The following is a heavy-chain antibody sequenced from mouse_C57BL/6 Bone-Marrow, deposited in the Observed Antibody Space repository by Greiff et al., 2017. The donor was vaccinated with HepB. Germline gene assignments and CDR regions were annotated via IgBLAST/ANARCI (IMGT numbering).Heavy chain of an antibody. J-gene: IGHJ2*01. CDR2: IYPGSGNT. V-gene: IGHV1-76*01. CDR1: GYTFTDYY. Sequence: VMLQQSGAELVRPGASVKLSCKASGYTFTDYYINWVKQRPGQGLEWIARIYPGSGNTYYNEKFKGKATLTAEKSSSTAYMQLSSLTSEDSAVYFCARGGLGITTALFDYWGQGTTLTVSS. CDR3: ARGGLGITTALFDY. D-gene: IGHD2-4*01.